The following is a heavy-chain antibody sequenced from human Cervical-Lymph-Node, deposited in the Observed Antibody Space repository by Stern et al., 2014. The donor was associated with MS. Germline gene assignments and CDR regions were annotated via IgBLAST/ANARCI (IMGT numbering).Heavy chain of an antibody. CDR3: ARADGGYESGKYNWFDP. V-gene: IGHV1-2*06. CDR2: INPSNGGT. D-gene: IGHD5-12*01. CDR1: GYTFTGYY. J-gene: IGHJ5*02. Sequence: VQLVESGAEVKKPGASVKVSCKASGYTFTGYYINWVRQAPGQGLEWMGRINPSNGGTNYAQKFQGRVTMTRDTTIRTSYMDLSGLRSDETAVYYCARADGGYESGKYNWFDPWGQGTLVTVSS.